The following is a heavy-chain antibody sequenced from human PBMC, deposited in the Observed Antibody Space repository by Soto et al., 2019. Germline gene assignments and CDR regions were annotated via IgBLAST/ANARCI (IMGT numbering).Heavy chain of an antibody. V-gene: IGHV1-18*01. CDR1: GYTFTSYG. J-gene: IGHJ6*02. Sequence: ASVKVSCKASGYTFTSYGISWVRQAPGQGLEGMGWISAYNGNTNYAQKLQGRVTMTTDTSTSTAYMELRSLRSDDTAVYYCARGGGDSRAPIPFDYYYYGMDVWGQGTTVTVSS. CDR2: ISAYNGNT. CDR3: ARGGGDSRAPIPFDYYYYGMDV. D-gene: IGHD3-22*01.